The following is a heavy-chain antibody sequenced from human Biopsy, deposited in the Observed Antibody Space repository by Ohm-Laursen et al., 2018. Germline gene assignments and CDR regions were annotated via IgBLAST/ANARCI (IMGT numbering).Heavy chain of an antibody. CDR2: ISTYNGNT. CDR3: ARTVDTVVVTPSDH. V-gene: IGHV1-18*01. D-gene: IGHD5-18*01. Sequence: ASVKVSCKPSGYTFTTYGISWVRQAPGQGLEWLGWISTYNGNTNYAQKFRGRVTMTTDKPTSTAYVELRSLRSDDTAVYYCARTVDTVVVTPSDHWGQGTLVTVSS. CDR1: GYTFTTYG. J-gene: IGHJ4*02.